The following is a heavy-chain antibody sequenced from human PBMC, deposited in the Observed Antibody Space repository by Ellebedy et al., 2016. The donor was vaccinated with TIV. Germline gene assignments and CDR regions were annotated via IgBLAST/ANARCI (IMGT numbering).Heavy chain of an antibody. Sequence: GESLKISCAASGFTVSSNYMSWVRQAPGKGLEWVSVIYSGGSTYYADSVKGRFTISRDNSKNTLYLQMNSLRAEDTAVYYCARDRSSSGWSYFDYWGQGTQVTVSS. V-gene: IGHV3-66*01. CDR3: ARDRSSSGWSYFDY. D-gene: IGHD6-19*01. CDR1: GFTVSSNY. CDR2: IYSGGST. J-gene: IGHJ4*02.